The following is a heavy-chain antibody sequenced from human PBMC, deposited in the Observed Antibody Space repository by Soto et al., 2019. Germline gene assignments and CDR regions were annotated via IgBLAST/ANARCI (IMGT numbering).Heavy chain of an antibody. CDR3: ARADYGDYRYYYYGMDV. CDR1: GFPLITKT. V-gene: IGHV3-21*01. D-gene: IGHD4-17*01. CDR2: ISSSSSYI. Sequence: PGGPLNLSCAPFGFPLITKTVTGVPRPPGKGLEWVSSISSSSSYIYYADSVKGRFTISRDNAKNSLYLQMNSLRAEDTAVYYCARADYGDYRYYYYGMDVWGQGTTVTVSS. J-gene: IGHJ6*02.